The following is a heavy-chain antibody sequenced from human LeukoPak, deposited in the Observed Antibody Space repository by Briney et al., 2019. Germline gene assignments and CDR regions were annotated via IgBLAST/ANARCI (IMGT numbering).Heavy chain of an antibody. Sequence: ASVKVSCKASGYTFTGYYMHWVRQAPGQGLEWMGWINPNSGGTNYAQKFQGRVTMTRDTSISKAYMELSRLRSDDTAVYYCARDKGGGDCYVGYWGQGTLVTVSS. J-gene: IGHJ4*02. CDR1: GYTFTGYY. V-gene: IGHV1-2*02. D-gene: IGHD2-21*02. CDR3: ARDKGGGDCYVGY. CDR2: INPNSGGT.